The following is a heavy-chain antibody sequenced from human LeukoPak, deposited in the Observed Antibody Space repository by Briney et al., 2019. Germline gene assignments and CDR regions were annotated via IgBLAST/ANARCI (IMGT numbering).Heavy chain of an antibody. CDR2: ISGSGGST. J-gene: IGHJ1*01. Sequence: GGSLRLSCAASGFTFSSYAMSWVRQAPGKGLEWVSTISGSGGSTYYADSVKGRFTISRDNSKNTLYLQMNSLRAEDTAVYYCASGYVFGSGYYPSAEYSQHGGQGPLVTVSS. D-gene: IGHD3-3*01. CDR3: ASGYVFGSGYYPSAEYSQH. CDR1: GFTFSSYA. V-gene: IGHV3-23*01.